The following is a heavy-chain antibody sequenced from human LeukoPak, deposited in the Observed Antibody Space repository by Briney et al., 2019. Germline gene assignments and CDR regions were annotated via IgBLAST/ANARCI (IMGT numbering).Heavy chain of an antibody. CDR3: ARDPAFDCSSTSCYSDAFDI. V-gene: IGHV3-30*04. Sequence: GRSLRLSCAASGFTFSSYAMHWVRQAPGKGLGWVAVISYDGSNKYYADSVKGRFTISRDNSKNTLYLQMNSLRAEDTAVYYCARDPAFDCSSTSCYSDAFDIWGQGTMVTVSS. D-gene: IGHD2-2*01. J-gene: IGHJ3*02. CDR1: GFTFSSYA. CDR2: ISYDGSNK.